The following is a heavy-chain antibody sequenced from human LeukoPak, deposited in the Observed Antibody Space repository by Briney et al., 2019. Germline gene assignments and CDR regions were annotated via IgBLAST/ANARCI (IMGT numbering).Heavy chain of an antibody. J-gene: IGHJ3*02. D-gene: IGHD3-3*01. CDR2: IYPGDSDT. Sequence: KNGESLKISCKGSGYSFTSYWIGWVRQMPGKGLEWMGIIYPGDSDTRYSPSFQGQVTISADKSISTAYLQWSSLKASDTAMYYCARQPITIFGVVIYGDTFDIWGQGTMGTVSS. CDR1: GYSFTSYW. V-gene: IGHV5-51*01. CDR3: ARQPITIFGVVIYGDTFDI.